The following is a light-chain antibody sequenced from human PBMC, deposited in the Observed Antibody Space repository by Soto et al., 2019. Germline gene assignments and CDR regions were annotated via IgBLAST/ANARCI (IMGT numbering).Light chain of an antibody. J-gene: IGKJ4*01. CDR1: QSVSSY. CDR2: AAA. V-gene: IGKV3-11*01. CDR3: QQRRSWPLT. Sequence: EIVLTQSPATLSLFPGERATLSCRASQSVSSYLACYQQKPGQAPRLLIYAAANRATGIPARFSGSGSGTDFTLTISSLQSEDFAVYYCQQRRSWPLTFGGGTKVEIK.